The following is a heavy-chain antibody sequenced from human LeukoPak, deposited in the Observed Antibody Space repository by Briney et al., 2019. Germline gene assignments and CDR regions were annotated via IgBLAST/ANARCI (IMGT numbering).Heavy chain of an antibody. J-gene: IGHJ6*03. D-gene: IGHD1-1*01. CDR2: INPNSGGT. V-gene: IGHV1-2*02. CDR1: GYTFTGYY. CDR3: ARDEGNDGYYYYYMDV. Sequence: GASVKVSCKASGYTFTGYYMHWVRQAPGQGLEWMGWINPNSGGTNYAQKFQGRVTMTRDTSISTAYMELSRLRSDDTAVYYCARDEGNDGYYYYYMDVWGKGTTVTVSS.